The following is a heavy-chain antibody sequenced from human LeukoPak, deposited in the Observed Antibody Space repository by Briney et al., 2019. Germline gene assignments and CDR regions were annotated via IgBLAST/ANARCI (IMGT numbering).Heavy chain of an antibody. D-gene: IGHD3-3*01. CDR3: ARARGFTTSGPTNWFDP. CDR1: GFTFSSYA. CDR2: IWYDGSNE. J-gene: IGHJ5*02. Sequence: PGGSLRLSCAASGFTFSSYAMHWVRQAPGKGLEWVAVIWYDGSNEDYADFAKGRFTISRDNSKNTLYLQMNSLRADDTAVYYCARARGFTTSGPTNWFDPWGQGTLVSVSS. V-gene: IGHV3-33*08.